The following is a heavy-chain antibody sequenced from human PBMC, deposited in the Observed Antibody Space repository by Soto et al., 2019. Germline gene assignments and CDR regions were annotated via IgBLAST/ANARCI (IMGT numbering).Heavy chain of an antibody. CDR3: ARDDDYGEYELSY. CDR1: GYTFTGYY. CDR2: INPNSGGT. D-gene: IGHD4-17*01. Sequence: ASVKVSCKASGYTFTGYYMHWVRQAPGQGLEWMGWINPNSGGTNYAQKFQGWVTMTRDTSISTAYMELSRLRSDETAVYYCARDDDYGEYELSYWGQGTLVTVSS. J-gene: IGHJ4*02. V-gene: IGHV1-2*04.